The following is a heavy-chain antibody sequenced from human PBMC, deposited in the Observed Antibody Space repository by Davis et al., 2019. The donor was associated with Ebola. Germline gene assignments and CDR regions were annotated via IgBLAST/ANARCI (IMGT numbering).Heavy chain of an antibody. CDR2: ISTSRGAT. CDR1: NYTFTTYG. D-gene: IGHD5-24*01. J-gene: IGHJ4*02. Sequence: ASVKVSCKASNYTFTTYGITWVRQAPGQGLEWMGWISTSRGATYYAQKFQGRVTMTRDTSTSTVYMELSSLRSEDTAVYYCARDTRDGYNPNFDYWGQGTLVTVSS. V-gene: IGHV1-18*04. CDR3: ARDTRDGYNPNFDY.